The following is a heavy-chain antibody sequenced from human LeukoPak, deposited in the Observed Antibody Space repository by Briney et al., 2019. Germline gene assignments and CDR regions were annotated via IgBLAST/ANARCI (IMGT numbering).Heavy chain of an antibody. J-gene: IGHJ2*01. CDR3: ARWYGGVWYFDL. D-gene: IGHD1-14*01. V-gene: IGHV4-59*01. Sequence: SETLSLTCTVSGGSISSYYWSWIRQPPGKGLEWIGYIYYSGSTNYNPSLKSRVTISVDTSKNQFSLKLSSVTAADTAVYYCARWYGGVWYFDLWGRGTLVTVSS. CDR2: IYYSGST. CDR1: GGSISSYY.